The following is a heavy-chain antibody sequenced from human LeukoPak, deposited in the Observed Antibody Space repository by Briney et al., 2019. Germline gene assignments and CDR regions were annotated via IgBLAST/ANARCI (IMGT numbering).Heavy chain of an antibody. CDR2: INPNSGGT. Sequence: ASVKVSCKASGGTFSSYAISWVRQAPGQGLEWMGWINPNSGGTNNAQKFQGRVTMTRDTYISTAYMELSRLRSDDTAVYYCALGYSGSEFFDYWGQGTLVTVSS. V-gene: IGHV1-2*02. J-gene: IGHJ4*02. CDR3: ALGYSGSEFFDY. D-gene: IGHD5-12*01. CDR1: GGTFSSYA.